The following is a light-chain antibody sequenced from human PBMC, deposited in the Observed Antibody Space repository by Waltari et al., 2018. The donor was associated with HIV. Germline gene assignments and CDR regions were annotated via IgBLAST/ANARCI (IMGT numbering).Light chain of an antibody. CDR2: WAS. CDR3: QQYYSTLALT. CDR1: TRLFYSSDNKNY. Sequence: DIVMTQSPDSLAVSLGERAPSNCKSSTRLFYSSDNKNYLAWYQQKPGQPPKLLIYWASTRESGVPDRFSGSGSGTDFTLTINSLQAEDVAVYYCQQYYSTLALTFGGGTKVEIK. J-gene: IGKJ4*01. V-gene: IGKV4-1*01.